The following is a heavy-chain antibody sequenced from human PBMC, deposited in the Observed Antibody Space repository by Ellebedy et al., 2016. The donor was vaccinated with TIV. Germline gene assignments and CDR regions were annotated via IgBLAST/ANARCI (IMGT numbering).Heavy chain of an antibody. CDR2: IKSRANGETA. Sequence: PGGSLRLSCAASGLTFSEAWMNWVRKAPGKGLEWVGHIKSRANGETADYAAPVKGRFTISRDDSKDTLYLQMNSLKTEDTAVYYCTTNPGVWGDFWGQGTLVTVSS. CDR3: TTNPGVWGDF. D-gene: IGHD2-8*01. V-gene: IGHV3-15*07. CDR1: GLTFSEAW. J-gene: IGHJ4*02.